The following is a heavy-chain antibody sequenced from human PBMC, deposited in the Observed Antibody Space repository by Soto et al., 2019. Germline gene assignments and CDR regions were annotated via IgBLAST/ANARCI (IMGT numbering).Heavy chain of an antibody. CDR2: MNPNSGNT. CDR1: GYTFTSYD. CDR3: ARALLGYCSSTSCSTKYYYYYYMDV. V-gene: IGHV1-8*01. D-gene: IGHD2-2*01. J-gene: IGHJ6*03. Sequence: ASVKVSCKASGYTFTSYDINWVRQATGQGLEWMGWMNPNSGNTGYAQKFQGRVTMTRNTSISTAYMELSSLRSEDTAVYYCARALLGYCSSTSCSTKYYYYYYMDVWGKGTTVTVSS.